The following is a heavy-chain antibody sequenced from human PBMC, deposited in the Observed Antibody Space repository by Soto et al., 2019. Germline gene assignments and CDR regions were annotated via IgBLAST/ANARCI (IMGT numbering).Heavy chain of an antibody. CDR1: GYTFTSYD. CDR3: ARVYGLYYDFWSGYTRFDY. J-gene: IGHJ4*02. V-gene: IGHV1-8*01. Sequence: ASVKVSFKASGYTFTSYDINWVRQATGQGLEWMGWMNPNSGNTGYAQKFQGRVTMTRNTSISTAYMELSSLRPEDTAVYYCARVYGLYYDFWSGYTRFDYWGQGTLVTVSS. CDR2: MNPNSGNT. D-gene: IGHD3-3*01.